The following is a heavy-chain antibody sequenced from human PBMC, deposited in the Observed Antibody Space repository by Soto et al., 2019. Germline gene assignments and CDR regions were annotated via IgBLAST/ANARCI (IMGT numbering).Heavy chain of an antibody. D-gene: IGHD3-10*01. CDR3: ARVMVRAPWGWFDP. CDR2: ISAYNGNT. V-gene: IGHV1-18*04. J-gene: IGHJ5*02. CDR1: GYTFTSYG. Sequence: QVQLVQSGAEVKKPGASVKVSCKASGYTFTSYGISWVRQAPGQGLEWMGWISAYNGNTNYAQKLQGRVTMTTDTSPSTASVELWCLRSGDTAVYYCARVMVRAPWGWFDPWGQGTLVTVS.